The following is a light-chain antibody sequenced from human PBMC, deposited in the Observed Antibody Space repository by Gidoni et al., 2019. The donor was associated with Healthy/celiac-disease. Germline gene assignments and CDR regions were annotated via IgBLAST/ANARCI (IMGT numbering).Light chain of an antibody. CDR1: QSLSSY. J-gene: IGKJ1*01. V-gene: IGKV1-39*01. CDR3: QQSYRTPRT. CDR2: AAS. Sequence: DIQMTQSPSSLSASVGDRVTITCRASQSLSSYLNWYQQKPGKAPKLLIYAASNLQSGVPSRFSGSGSGTDFTLTISSLQPEDFATYYCQQSYRTPRTFXXXTKVEIK.